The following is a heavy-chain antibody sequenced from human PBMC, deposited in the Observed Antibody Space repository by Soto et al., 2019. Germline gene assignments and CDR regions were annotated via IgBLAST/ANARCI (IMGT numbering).Heavy chain of an antibody. D-gene: IGHD3-10*01. CDR1: GGSLSSSNW. V-gene: IGHV4-4*02. CDR2: IYHSGRT. J-gene: IGHJ6*02. Sequence: QVQLQESGPGLVKPSGTLSLTCAVSGGSLSSSNWWSWVRQPPGQGLEWIGEIYHSGRTNYNPSHMRRLTISVDRSKNQLSLKLRSVTAADTAVYYCTRDMIYGSERSHYYYAMDVWGRGTTVTVSS. CDR3: TRDMIYGSERSHYYYAMDV.